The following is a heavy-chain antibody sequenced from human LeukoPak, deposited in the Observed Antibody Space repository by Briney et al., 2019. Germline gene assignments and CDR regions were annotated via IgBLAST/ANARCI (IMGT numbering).Heavy chain of an antibody. CDR1: GYTFTGYY. CDR2: INPNSGGT. CDR3: ARGTGGSGGYYYYMDV. Sequence: ASVKVSCKASGYTFTGYYMHWVRQAPGQGLEWMGWINPNSGGTNYAQKFQGRVTMTRDTSISTAYMELSRLRSEDTAVYYCARGTGGSGGYYYYMDVWGKGTTVTISS. D-gene: IGHD3-10*01. V-gene: IGHV1-2*02. J-gene: IGHJ6*03.